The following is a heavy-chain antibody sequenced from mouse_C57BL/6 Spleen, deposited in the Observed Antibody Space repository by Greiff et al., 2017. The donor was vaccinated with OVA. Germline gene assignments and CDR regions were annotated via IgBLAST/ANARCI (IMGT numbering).Heavy chain of an antibody. D-gene: IGHD1-1*01. CDR3: ANYYGSIYYAMDY. Sequence: VHVKQSGPELVKPGASVKMSCKASGYTFPDYNMHWVKQSHGKSLEWIGYINPNNGGTSYNQKFKGKATLTVNKSSSTAYMELRSLTSEDSAVYYCANYYGSIYYAMDYWGQGTSVTVSS. J-gene: IGHJ4*01. V-gene: IGHV1-22*01. CDR1: GYTFPDYN. CDR2: INPNNGGT.